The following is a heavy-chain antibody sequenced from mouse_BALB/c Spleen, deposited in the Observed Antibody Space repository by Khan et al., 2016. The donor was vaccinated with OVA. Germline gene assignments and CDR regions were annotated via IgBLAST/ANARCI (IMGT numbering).Heavy chain of an antibody. J-gene: IGHJ4*01. CDR3: ARGRTY. Sequence: EVQLQESGPGLVKPSQSLSLTCTVTGYSITSDYAWNWIRQFPGNKLEWMGYISYSGSSSYHPSLKSRISITRDTSKNQFFLQLNSVTTEDTATYYGARGRTYWGQGTSVTVSS. V-gene: IGHV3-2*02. CDR1: GYSITSDYA. CDR2: ISYSGSS.